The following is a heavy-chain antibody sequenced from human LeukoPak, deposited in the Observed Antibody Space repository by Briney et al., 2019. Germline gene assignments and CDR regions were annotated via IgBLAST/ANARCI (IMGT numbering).Heavy chain of an antibody. CDR3: ARVKHYIWGSYRYVWFDP. J-gene: IGHJ5*02. V-gene: IGHV4-34*01. D-gene: IGHD3-16*02. CDR1: GGSFSGYY. Sequence: KPSETLSLTCAVYGGSFSGYYWSWLRQPPGKGLEWLGEINHSGSTNYNPSLKSRVTISVDTSKNQFSLKLSSVTAADTAVYYCARVKHYIWGSYRYVWFDPWGQGTLVTVSS. CDR2: INHSGST.